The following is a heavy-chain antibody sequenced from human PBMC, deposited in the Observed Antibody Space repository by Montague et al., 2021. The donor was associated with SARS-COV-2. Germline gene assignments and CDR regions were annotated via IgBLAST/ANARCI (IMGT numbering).Heavy chain of an antibody. Sequence: SLRLSCAASGFTVSKNHMSWVRQAPGKGLEWVSVIYSGGSTQYADSVKGRFTISRDKSNYTLYLQMNSLRAEDTAVYYCAARADYYYGMDVWGQGTSVTVSS. J-gene: IGHJ6*02. V-gene: IGHV3-66*01. CDR1: GFTVSKNH. CDR2: IYSGGST. CDR3: AARADYYYGMDV.